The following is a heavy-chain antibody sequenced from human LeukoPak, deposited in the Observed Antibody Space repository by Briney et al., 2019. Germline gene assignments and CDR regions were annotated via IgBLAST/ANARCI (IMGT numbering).Heavy chain of an antibody. V-gene: IGHV4-34*01. CDR2: INHSGST. D-gene: IGHD3-10*01. Sequence: PSETLSLTCTVYGGSFSGYYWSWIRQPPGKGLEWIGEINHSGSTNYNPSLKSRVTISVDTSKSQFSLKLSSVTAADTAVYYCARGYGPGSYYHYWGQGTLVTVSS. J-gene: IGHJ4*02. CDR1: GGSFSGYY. CDR3: ARGYGPGSYYHY.